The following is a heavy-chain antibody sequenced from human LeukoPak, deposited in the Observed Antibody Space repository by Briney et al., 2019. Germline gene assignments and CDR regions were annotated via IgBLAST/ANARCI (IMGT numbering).Heavy chain of an antibody. J-gene: IGHJ4*02. V-gene: IGHV4-34*09. CDR1: GGSFSGYY. D-gene: IGHD3-22*01. CDR3: ASRGYYDSSGYYYSFDY. Sequence: SETLSLTCAVYGGSFSGYYWSWIRQPPGKGLERIGYIYYSGSTYYNPSLKSRVTISVDTSKNQFSLKLSSVTAADTAVYYCASRGYYDSSGYYYSFDYWGQGTLVTVSS. CDR2: IYYSGST.